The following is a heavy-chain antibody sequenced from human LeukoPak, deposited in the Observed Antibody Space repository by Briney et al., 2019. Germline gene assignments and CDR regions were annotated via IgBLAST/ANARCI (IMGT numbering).Heavy chain of an antibody. CDR2: IYHSGST. CDR3: ARTYSNPNRFDP. J-gene: IGHJ5*02. CDR1: GYSISSGYY. D-gene: IGHD4-11*01. Sequence: SETLSLTCTVSGYSISSGYYWGWVRQPPGKGLEWIGNIYHSGSTYYNPSLKSRVTISVDTSKNQFSLKVYSVTAADTAVYYCARTYSNPNRFDPWGQGTLVTVSS. V-gene: IGHV4-38-2*02.